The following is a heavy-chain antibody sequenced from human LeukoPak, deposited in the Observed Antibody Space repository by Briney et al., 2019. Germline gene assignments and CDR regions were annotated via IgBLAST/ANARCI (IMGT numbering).Heavy chain of an antibody. J-gene: IGHJ4*02. CDR2: IYYSGST. Sequence: SETLSLTCTVSGGSISSYYWSWIRQPPGKGLEWIRYIYYSGSTNYNPSLKSRVTISVDTSKNQFSLKLSSVTAADTAVYYCARVVLGISIGYFDYWGQGTLVTVSS. CDR3: ARVVLGISIGYFDY. V-gene: IGHV4-59*01. CDR1: GGSISSYY. D-gene: IGHD2-21*01.